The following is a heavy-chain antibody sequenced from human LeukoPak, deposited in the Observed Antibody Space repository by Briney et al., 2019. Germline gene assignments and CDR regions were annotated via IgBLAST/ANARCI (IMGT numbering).Heavy chain of an antibody. CDR3: ARSRSGSLLLVY. V-gene: IGHV1-2*02. CDR1: GHTFTGYY. CDR2: INPNSGGT. D-gene: IGHD3-10*01. J-gene: IGHJ4*02. Sequence: GASVEVSCKASGHTFTGYYMHWVRQAPGQGLEWMGWINPNSGGTNYAQKFQGRVTMTRDTSINTAYMELSRLRSDDTAVYYCARSRSGSLLLVYWGQGTLVTVSS.